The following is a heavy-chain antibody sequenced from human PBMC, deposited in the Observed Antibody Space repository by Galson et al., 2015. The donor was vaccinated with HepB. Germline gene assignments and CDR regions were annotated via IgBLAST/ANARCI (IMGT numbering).Heavy chain of an antibody. Sequence: SLRLSCAASGFTFSSYSMNWVRQAPGKGLEWVSSISSSSSYIYYADSVKGRFTISRDNAKNSLYLQMNSLRAEDTAVYYCARVKMVRGVIISWGYYFDYWGQGTLVTVSS. V-gene: IGHV3-21*01. CDR1: GFTFSSYS. J-gene: IGHJ4*02. D-gene: IGHD3-10*01. CDR2: ISSSSSYI. CDR3: ARVKMVRGVIISWGYYFDY.